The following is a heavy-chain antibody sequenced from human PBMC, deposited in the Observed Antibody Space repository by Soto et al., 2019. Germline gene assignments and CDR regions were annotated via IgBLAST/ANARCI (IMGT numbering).Heavy chain of an antibody. CDR2: IYYSGST. V-gene: IGHV4-30-4*01. D-gene: IGHD2-15*01. Sequence: QVQLQESGPGLVKPSQTLSLTCTVSGGSISSGDYYWSWIRQPPGEGLEWIGYIYYSGSTHYNPSGNSRVTISVDTSKNPFSLKLSSVTAADTAVYYCARARGARYFDYWCQGTLVTVSS. J-gene: IGHJ4*02. CDR3: ARARGARYFDY. CDR1: GGSISSGDYY.